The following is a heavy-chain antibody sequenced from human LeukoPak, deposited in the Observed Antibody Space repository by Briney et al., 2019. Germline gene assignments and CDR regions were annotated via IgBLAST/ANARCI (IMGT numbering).Heavy chain of an antibody. CDR3: AKVGLITFGGVIDPYFDY. CDR2: ITYDGSNK. CDR1: GFSFKDYN. D-gene: IGHD3-16*02. V-gene: IGHV3-30*18. J-gene: IGHJ4*02. Sequence: GGSLRLSCAASGFSFKDYNMHWVRQAPGKGLEWVAVITYDGSNKYYTDSVKGRFTISRDNSKSTLYLQMNSLRAEDTAVYYCAKVGLITFGGVIDPYFDYWGRGTLVTVSS.